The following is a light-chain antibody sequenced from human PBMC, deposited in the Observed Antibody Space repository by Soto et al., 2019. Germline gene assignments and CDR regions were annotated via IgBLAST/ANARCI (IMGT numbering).Light chain of an antibody. CDR1: QSVSSY. V-gene: IGKV3-11*01. CDR3: QQRNFWPLT. CDR2: DAS. J-gene: IGKJ4*01. Sequence: EIVLTQSPVTLSLSPGERATLSCRASQSVSSYLAWYQQKPGQAPRLLIYDASNRATGIPARFSGSGSGTDFTLTISSLEPEDFAVYYCQQRNFWPLTFGGGSKVEIK.